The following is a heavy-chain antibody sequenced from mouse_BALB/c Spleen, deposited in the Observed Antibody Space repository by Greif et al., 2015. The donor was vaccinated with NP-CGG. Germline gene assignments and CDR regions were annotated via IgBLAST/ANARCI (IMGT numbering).Heavy chain of an antibody. D-gene: IGHD1-2*01. CDR1: GYTFTSYW. V-gene: IGHV1S22*01. CDR2: IYPGSGST. CDR3: TRSLRRSATDY. J-gene: IGHJ4*01. Sequence: LQQSGSELVRPGASVKLSCKASGYTFTSYWMHWVKQRPGQGLEWIGNIYPGSGSTNYDEKFKSKATLTVDTSSSTAYMQLSSLTSEDSAVYYCTRSLRRSATDYWGQGTSVTVSS.